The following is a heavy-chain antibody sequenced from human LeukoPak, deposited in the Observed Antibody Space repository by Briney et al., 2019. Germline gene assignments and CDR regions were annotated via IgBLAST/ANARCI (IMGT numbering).Heavy chain of an antibody. CDR3: ARPGPDAFDI. J-gene: IGHJ3*02. CDR2: IYSGGST. V-gene: IGHV3-66*04. CDR1: GFTVSSNY. Sequence: GGSLRLSYAASGFTVSSNYMSWVRQAPGKGLEWVSVIYSGGSTYYADSVKGRFTFSRDNSKNTLYLQMNSLRAEDTAVYYCARPGPDAFDIWGQGTMVTVSS.